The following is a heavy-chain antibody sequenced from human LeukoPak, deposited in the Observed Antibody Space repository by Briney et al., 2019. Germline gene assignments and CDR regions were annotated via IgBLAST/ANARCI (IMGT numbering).Heavy chain of an antibody. CDR2: ISSSGSTI. V-gene: IGHV3-11*01. Sequence: PGGSLRLSCAASGFTFSDYYMSWIRQAPGKGLEWVSYISSSGSTIYYADSVKGRFTISRDNAKNSLYLQMNSLKTSDTAMYYCVRQRGSSGTINHFDPWGQGTLVTVSS. J-gene: IGHJ5*02. CDR1: GFTFSDYY. D-gene: IGHD3-10*01. CDR3: VRQRGSSGTINHFDP.